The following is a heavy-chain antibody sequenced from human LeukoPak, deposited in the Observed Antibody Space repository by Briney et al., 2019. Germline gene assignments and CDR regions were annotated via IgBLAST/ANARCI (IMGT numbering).Heavy chain of an antibody. CDR1: GFTFSSYG. V-gene: IGHV3-33*01. CDR2: IWYDGSNK. J-gene: IGHJ4*02. D-gene: IGHD3-10*01. Sequence: SGGSLRLSCAASGFTFSSYGMHWVRQAPGKGLEWVAVIWYDGSNKYYADSVKGRFTISRDNSKNTLYLQMNSLRAEDTAVYYCARDEDYGSGSYTFDYWGQGTLVTVSS. CDR3: ARDEDYGSGSYTFDY.